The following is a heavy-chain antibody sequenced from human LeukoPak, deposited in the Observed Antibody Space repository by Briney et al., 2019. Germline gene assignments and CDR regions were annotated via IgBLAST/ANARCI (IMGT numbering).Heavy chain of an antibody. CDR1: GFTFSSYE. Sequence: GGSLRLSCAASGFTFSSYEMNWVRQAPGKGLEWVSYISSSGSTIYYADSVKGRFTISRDNAKNSLYLQMNSLRAEDTAVYHCARGYRDGHMDWGQGTLVTVSS. CDR2: ISSSGSTI. V-gene: IGHV3-48*03. D-gene: IGHD5-24*01. CDR3: ARGYRDGHMD. J-gene: IGHJ4*02.